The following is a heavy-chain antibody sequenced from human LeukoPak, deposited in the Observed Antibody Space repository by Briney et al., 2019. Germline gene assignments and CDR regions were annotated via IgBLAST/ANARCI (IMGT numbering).Heavy chain of an antibody. CDR2: ISYDGSNK. CDR1: GFTFSSYG. J-gene: IGHJ4*02. D-gene: IGHD3-10*01. V-gene: IGHV3-30*03. Sequence: PGGSLRLSCAASGFTFSSYGMHWVRQAPGKGLEWVAVISYDGSNKYYADSVKGRFTISRDNSKNTLYLQMNSLRAEDTAVYYCATEVFAPFDYWGQGTLVTVSS. CDR3: ATEVFAPFDY.